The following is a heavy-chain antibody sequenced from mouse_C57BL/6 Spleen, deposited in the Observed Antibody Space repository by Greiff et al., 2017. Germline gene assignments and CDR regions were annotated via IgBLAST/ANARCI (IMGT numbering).Heavy chain of an antibody. CDR3: AGGSYYGNYGWFAY. Sequence: VQLQESGAELVRPGASVKLSCKASGYTFTDYYINWVKQRPGQGLEWIARIYPGSGNTYYNEKFKGKATLTADKSSSTAYMHLSSLTSEDSAVYVGAGGSYYGNYGWFAYWGQGTLVTVSA. D-gene: IGHD2-1*01. CDR2: IYPGSGNT. J-gene: IGHJ3*01. V-gene: IGHV1-76*01. CDR1: GYTFTDYY.